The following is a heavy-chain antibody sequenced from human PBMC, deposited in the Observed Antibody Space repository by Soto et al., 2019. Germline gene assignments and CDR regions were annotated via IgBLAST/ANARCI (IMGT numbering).Heavy chain of an antibody. Sequence: QVQLVESGGGVVQPGRSLRLSCAASGFTFSSYGMHWVRQAPGKGLEWVAVIWYDGSNKYYADSVKGRFTISRDNSKNTLYLQMNSQRAEDTAVYYCARGTIHYYYYGMDVWGQGTTVTVSS. CDR1: GFTFSSYG. J-gene: IGHJ6*02. D-gene: IGHD3-10*01. CDR2: IWYDGSNK. CDR3: ARGTIHYYYYGMDV. V-gene: IGHV3-33*01.